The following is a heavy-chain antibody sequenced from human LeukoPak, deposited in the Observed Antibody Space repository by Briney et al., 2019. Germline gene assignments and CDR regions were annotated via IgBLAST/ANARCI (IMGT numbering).Heavy chain of an antibody. V-gene: IGHV3-7*03. Sequence: GGSLRLSCAASGFTFSSYWMSWVRQAPGKGLEWVANIKQDGSEKYYVDSVKGRFTISRDNAKNSLYLQMNSLRAEDTAVYYCAKSQLVFWFDPWGQGTLVTVSS. D-gene: IGHD6-13*01. CDR1: GFTFSSYW. CDR3: AKSQLVFWFDP. J-gene: IGHJ5*02. CDR2: IKQDGSEK.